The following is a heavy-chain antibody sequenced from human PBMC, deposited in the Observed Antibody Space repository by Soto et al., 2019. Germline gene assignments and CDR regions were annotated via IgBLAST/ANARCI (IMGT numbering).Heavy chain of an antibody. V-gene: IGHV3-33*01. CDR1: GFAFSSYG. Sequence: PGGSLRLSCGESGFAFSSYGMHWFRQAPGKGLEWVAVIWYDGSNKYYADSVKGRFTISRDNSKNTLYLQMNSLRAEDTAVYYCASNRRYYYDSSGYPTLAYWGQGTLVTVSS. CDR3: ASNRRYYYDSSGYPTLAY. D-gene: IGHD3-22*01. CDR2: IWYDGSNK. J-gene: IGHJ4*02.